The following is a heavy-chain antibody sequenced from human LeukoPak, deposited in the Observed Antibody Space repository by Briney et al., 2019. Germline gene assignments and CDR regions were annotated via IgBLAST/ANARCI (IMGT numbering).Heavy chain of an antibody. D-gene: IGHD2-2*01. CDR1: GGSISSYY. Sequence: SETLSLTCTVSGGSISSYYWSWIRQPPGKGLEWIGYIYYSGSTNYNPSLKSRVTISVDTSKNQFSLKLSSVTAADTAVYYCARTLGYCSSTSCYGYFDYWGQGTLVTVSS. CDR2: IYYSGST. V-gene: IGHV4-59*01. J-gene: IGHJ4*02. CDR3: ARTLGYCSSTSCYGYFDY.